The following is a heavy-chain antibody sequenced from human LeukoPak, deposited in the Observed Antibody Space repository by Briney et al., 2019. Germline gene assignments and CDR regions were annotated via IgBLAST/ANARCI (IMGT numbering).Heavy chain of an antibody. J-gene: IGHJ4*02. D-gene: IGHD3-10*01. CDR1: GGSISSGGYS. Sequence: SQTLSLTCAVSGGSISSGGYSWSWIRQPPGKGLEWIGYIYHSGSTYYNPSLKSRVTISVDRSKNQFSLKLSSVTAADTAVYYCARGRRFLDYWGQGTLVIVSS. V-gene: IGHV4-30-2*01. CDR3: ARGRRFLDY. CDR2: IYHSGST.